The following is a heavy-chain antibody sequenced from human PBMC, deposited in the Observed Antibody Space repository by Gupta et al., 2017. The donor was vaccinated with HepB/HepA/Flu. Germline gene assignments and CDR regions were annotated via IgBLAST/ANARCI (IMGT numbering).Heavy chain of an antibody. Sequence: QVQLVQSGAEVKKPGASVKVSCKASGYTFTSYYMHWVRQAPGQGLEWMGIINPSGGSTSYAQKFQGRVTMTRDTSTSTVYMGLSSLRSEDTAVYYCARDQSHYDFWSGNTFDPWGQGTLVTVSS. CDR2: INPSGGST. V-gene: IGHV1-46*01. CDR3: ARDQSHYDFWSGNTFDP. J-gene: IGHJ5*02. CDR1: GYTFTSYY. D-gene: IGHD3-3*01.